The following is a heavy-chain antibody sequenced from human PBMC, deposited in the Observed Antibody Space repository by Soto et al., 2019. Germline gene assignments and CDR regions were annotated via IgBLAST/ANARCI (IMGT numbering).Heavy chain of an antibody. CDR1: GFTFSSYA. CDR3: AKDGYNSGVGY. J-gene: IGHJ4*02. CDR2: IISSGDSS. Sequence: EVQLLESGGGLVQPGGFLRLSCAASGFTFSSYAMTWVRQAPGKGLEWVSSIISSGDSSYYADSVKGRFTISRDNSKNTLYLQMNSLRAEDTAVYYCAKDGYNSGVGYWGQGTLVTVSS. D-gene: IGHD6-19*01. V-gene: IGHV3-23*01.